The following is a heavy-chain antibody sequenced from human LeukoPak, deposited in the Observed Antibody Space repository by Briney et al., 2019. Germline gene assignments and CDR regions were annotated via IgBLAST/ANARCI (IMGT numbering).Heavy chain of an antibody. D-gene: IGHD3-3*01. CDR2: ISYDGSNK. V-gene: IGHV3-30-3*01. J-gene: IGHJ6*02. Sequence: QSGGSLRLSCAASGFTFSSYAMHWVRQAPGKGLEWVAVISYDGSNKYYADSVKGRFTISRDNSKNTLYLQMNSLKSEDTAVYYCARGISATVSITVYYYRMNVWGQGTTVTVSS. CDR3: ARGISATVSITVYYYRMNV. CDR1: GFTFSSYA.